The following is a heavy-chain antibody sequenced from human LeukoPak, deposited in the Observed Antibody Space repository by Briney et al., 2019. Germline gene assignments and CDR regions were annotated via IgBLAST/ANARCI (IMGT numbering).Heavy chain of an antibody. D-gene: IGHD4-17*01. V-gene: IGHV4-59*01. CDR2: IFYSGST. Sequence: PSETLSLTCTVSGGSISSYYWTWMRQPPGKGLEWIGYIFYSGSTNHNPSLKSRVTISLDTSKNQFSLMLSSVTAADTAVYYCARDNLVDYEGAFDYWGQGTLVTVSS. J-gene: IGHJ4*02. CDR1: GGSISSYY. CDR3: ARDNLVDYEGAFDY.